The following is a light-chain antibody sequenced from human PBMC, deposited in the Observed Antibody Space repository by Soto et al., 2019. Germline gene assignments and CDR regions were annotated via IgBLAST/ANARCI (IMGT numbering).Light chain of an antibody. CDR3: QQYNNWPLT. Sequence: EIVMTQSPATLSVSPGERATLSCRASQTIRSYLAWFQQKPGQAPSLLIYGASTRATGIPARFSSSGSGTEFTLTISSLQSEDFALYYCQQYNNWPLTFGGGTKVEI. V-gene: IGKV3D-15*01. CDR2: GAS. J-gene: IGKJ4*01. CDR1: QTIRSY.